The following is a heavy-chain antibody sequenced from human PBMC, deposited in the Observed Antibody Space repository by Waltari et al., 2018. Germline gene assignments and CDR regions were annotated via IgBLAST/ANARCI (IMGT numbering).Heavy chain of an antibody. CDR2: ISWNSGSI. CDR1: GFTFDDYA. Sequence: EVQLVESGGGLVQPGRSLRLSCAASGFTFDDYAMHWVRQAPGKGLEWGSGISWNSGSIGYADSVKGRFTISRDNAKNSLYLQMNSLRAEDTALYYCAKAGYTPDAFDIWGQGTMVTVSS. J-gene: IGHJ3*02. V-gene: IGHV3-9*01. D-gene: IGHD1-1*01. CDR3: AKAGYTPDAFDI.